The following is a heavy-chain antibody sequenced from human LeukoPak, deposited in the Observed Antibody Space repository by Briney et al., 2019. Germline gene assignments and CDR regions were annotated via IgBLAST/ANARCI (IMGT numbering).Heavy chain of an antibody. Sequence: GGSLRLSCAASGFTFNLAWMSWVRQTPGKGLQWVARIAVTPDGPATDYATPVRGRFTISRDDSRNMVYLQMSSLRTDDTAVYYCVWNSTWNRRFYLDQWGQGTLVTVSS. CDR3: VWNSTWNRRFYLDQ. V-gene: IGHV3-15*04. CDR2: IAVTPDGPAT. J-gene: IGHJ4*02. CDR1: GFTFNLAW. D-gene: IGHD1/OR15-1a*01.